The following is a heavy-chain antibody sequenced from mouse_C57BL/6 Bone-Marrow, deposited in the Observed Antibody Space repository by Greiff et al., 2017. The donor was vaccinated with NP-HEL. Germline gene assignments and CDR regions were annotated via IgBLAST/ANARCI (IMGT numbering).Heavy chain of an antibody. CDR3: ARRTAAQATGGDY. D-gene: IGHD3-2*02. V-gene: IGHV1-50*01. CDR2: IDPSDSYT. CDR1: GYTFTSYW. Sequence: QVQLQQPGAELVKPGASVKLSCKASGYTFTSYWMQWVKQRPGQGLEWIGEIDPSDSYTNYNQKFKGKATLTVDTSSSTAYMQLSSLTSEDSAVYYCARRTAAQATGGDYWGQGTTLTVSS. J-gene: IGHJ2*01.